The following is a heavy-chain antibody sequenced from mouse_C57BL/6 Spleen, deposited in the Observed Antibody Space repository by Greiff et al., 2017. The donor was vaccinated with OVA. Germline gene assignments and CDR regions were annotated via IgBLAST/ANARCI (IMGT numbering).Heavy chain of an antibody. V-gene: IGHV1-22*01. Sequence: EVQLKESGPELVKPGASVKMSCKASGYTFTDYNMHWVKQSHGKSLEWIGYINPNNGGTSYNQKFKGKATLTVNKSSSTAYMELRSLTSEDSAVYYCIYGNFAMDYWGQGTSVTVSS. CDR2: INPNNGGT. D-gene: IGHD2-1*01. J-gene: IGHJ4*01. CDR1: GYTFTDYN. CDR3: IYGNFAMDY.